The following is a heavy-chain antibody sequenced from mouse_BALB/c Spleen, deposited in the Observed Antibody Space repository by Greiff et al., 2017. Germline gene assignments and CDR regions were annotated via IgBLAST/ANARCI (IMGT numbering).Heavy chain of an antibody. V-gene: IGHV1-54*01. CDR3: AREGRYDGSTFAY. D-gene: IGHD2-14*01. CDR1: GYAFTNYL. J-gene: IGHJ3*01. Sequence: QVQLQQSGAELVRPGTSVKVSCKASGYAFTNYLIEWVKQRPGQGLEWIGVINPGSGGTNYNEKFKGKATLTADKSSSTAYMQLSSLTSDDSAVYVCAREGRYDGSTFAYWGQGTLVTVSA. CDR2: INPGSGGT.